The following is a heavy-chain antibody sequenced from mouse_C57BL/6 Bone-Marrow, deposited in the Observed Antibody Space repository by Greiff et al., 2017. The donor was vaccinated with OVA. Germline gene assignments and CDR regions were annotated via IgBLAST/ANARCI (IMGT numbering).Heavy chain of an antibody. V-gene: IGHV1-54*01. CDR2: INPGSGGT. CDR1: GYAFTNYL. Sequence: QVQLKESGAELVRPGTSVKVSCKASGYAFTNYLIEWVKQRPGQGLEWIGVINPGSGGTNYNEKFKGKATLTADKSSSTAYMQLSSLTSEDSAVYFCAHYGNYEFAYWGQGTLVTVSA. D-gene: IGHD2-1*01. CDR3: AHYGNYEFAY. J-gene: IGHJ3*01.